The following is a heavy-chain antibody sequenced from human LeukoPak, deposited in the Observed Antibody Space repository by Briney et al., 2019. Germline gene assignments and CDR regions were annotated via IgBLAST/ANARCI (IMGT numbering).Heavy chain of an antibody. J-gene: IGHJ6*03. V-gene: IGHV3-48*01. CDR3: ARDFSSSWYGTYYYYMDV. CDR2: ISSSSSTI. D-gene: IGHD6-13*01. CDR1: GFTFSSYA. Sequence: GGSLRLSCAASGFTFSSYAMHWVRQAPGKGLEWVSYISSSSSTIYYADSVKGRFTISRDNAKNSLYLQMNSLRAEDTAVYYCARDFSSSWYGTYYYYMDVWGKGTTVTVSS.